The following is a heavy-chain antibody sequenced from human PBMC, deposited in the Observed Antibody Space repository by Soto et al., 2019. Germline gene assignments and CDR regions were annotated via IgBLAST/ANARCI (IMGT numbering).Heavy chain of an antibody. CDR2: LTTGGTSS. V-gene: IGHV3-23*05. CDR3: VKIRVGGIPWPGGYFDS. CDR1: GFTFSSYA. D-gene: IGHD3-10*01. J-gene: IGHJ4*02. Sequence: PGGSLRLSCAASGFTFSSYAMSWVRQAPGKGLEWVSTLTTGGTSSYYADSVKGRFTISRDNSQNTLYLQMNSLRAEDTAVYYCVKIRVGGIPWPGGYFDSWGLGTLVTVSS.